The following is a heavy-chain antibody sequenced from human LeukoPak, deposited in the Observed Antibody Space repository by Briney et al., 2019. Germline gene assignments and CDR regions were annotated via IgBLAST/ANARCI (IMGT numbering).Heavy chain of an antibody. CDR1: GFTFSSYA. CDR2: ISYDGSNK. V-gene: IGHV3-30*04. CDR3: ARDSMVAGTITNWFDP. Sequence: GGSLRLSCAASGFTFSSYAMHWVRQAPGKGLEWVAVISYDGSNKYYADSVKGRFTISRDNSKNTLHLQMNSLRAEDTAVYYCARDSMVAGTITNWFDPWGQGTLVTASS. J-gene: IGHJ5*02. D-gene: IGHD6-19*01.